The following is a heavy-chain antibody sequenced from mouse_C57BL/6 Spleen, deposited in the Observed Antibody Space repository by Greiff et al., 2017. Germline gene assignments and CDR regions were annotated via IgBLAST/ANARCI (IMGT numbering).Heavy chain of an antibody. CDR1: GFSFNTYA. V-gene: IGHV10-1*01. D-gene: IGHD1-1*01. Sequence: EVKVVESGGGLVQPKGSLKLSCAASGFSFNTYAMNWVRQAPGKGLEWVARIRSKSNNYATYYADSVKDRFTISRDDSESMLYLQMNNLKTEDTAMYYCVRHYYGSSYWDFDVWGTGTTVTVSS. CDR2: IRSKSNNYAT. CDR3: VRHYYGSSYWDFDV. J-gene: IGHJ1*03.